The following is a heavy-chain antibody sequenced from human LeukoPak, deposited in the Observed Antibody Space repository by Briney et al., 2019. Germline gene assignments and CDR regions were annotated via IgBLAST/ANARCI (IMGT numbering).Heavy chain of an antibody. V-gene: IGHV3-53*01. J-gene: IGHJ4*02. Sequence: PGGSLRLSCAASGFTVSSNYMSWVRQAPGKGLEWVSVIYSGGSTYYADSVKGRFTISRDNSKNTLYLQMNSLRAEDTAVYYCAVLWFGELSGSDYWGQGTLVTVSS. D-gene: IGHD3-10*01. CDR3: AVLWFGELSGSDY. CDR1: GFTVSSNY. CDR2: IYSGGST.